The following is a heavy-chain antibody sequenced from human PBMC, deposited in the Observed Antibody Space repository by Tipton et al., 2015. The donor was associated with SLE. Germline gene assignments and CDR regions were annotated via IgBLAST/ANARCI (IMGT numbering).Heavy chain of an antibody. CDR1: GGSISIYY. Sequence: TLSLTCTVSGGSISIYYWSWIRQPPGKGLEWIGFISYSGSTNYNPSLKSRVTISVDTSKNQFSLKLSSVTAADTAVYYCARHRQLANFDHWGQGTLVTVSS. J-gene: IGHJ4*02. CDR2: ISYSGST. D-gene: IGHD1-1*01. CDR3: ARHRQLANFDH. V-gene: IGHV4-59*01.